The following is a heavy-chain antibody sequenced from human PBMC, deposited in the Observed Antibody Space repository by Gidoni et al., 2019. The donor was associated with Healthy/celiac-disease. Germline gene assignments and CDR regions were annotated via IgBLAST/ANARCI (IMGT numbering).Heavy chain of an antibody. J-gene: IGHJ3*02. D-gene: IGHD3-22*01. V-gene: IGHV3-30*18. Sequence: GKGLEWVAVISYEGSNKYYADSVKGRFTISRDNSKNTLYLQMNSLRAEDTAVYYCAKPRITMIEWNAFDIWGQGTMVTVSS. CDR2: ISYEGSNK. CDR3: AKPRITMIEWNAFDI.